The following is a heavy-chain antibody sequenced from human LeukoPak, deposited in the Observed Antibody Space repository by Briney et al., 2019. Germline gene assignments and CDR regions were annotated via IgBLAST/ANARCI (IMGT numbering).Heavy chain of an antibody. J-gene: IGHJ3*02. CDR1: GFTFSDSA. V-gene: IGHV3-73*01. CDR2: IRSTANSYAT. CDR3: AKGGPMGAVAYRAFDI. Sequence: PGGSLRLSCVASGFTFSDSAMHWVRQASGKGLEWVGRIRSTANSYATAYAASVKGRFTISRDDSKNTAYLQMNSLRAEDTAVYYCAKGGPMGAVAYRAFDIWGQGTMVTVSS. D-gene: IGHD6-19*01.